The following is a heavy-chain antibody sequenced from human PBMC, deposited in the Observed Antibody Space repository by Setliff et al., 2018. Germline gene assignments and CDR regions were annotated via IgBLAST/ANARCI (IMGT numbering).Heavy chain of an antibody. D-gene: IGHD3-3*01. Sequence: SETLSLTCTVSGDSISSRTYYWSWIRQPAGKGLEWIGHIYTSWSTIYNPSLKSRLTISLDTSKNQFSLNLSSVTAADTAVYYCARMSGFLYLDVWGNGTTVTVSS. CDR1: GDSISSRTYY. J-gene: IGHJ6*03. CDR2: IYTSWST. V-gene: IGHV4-61*09. CDR3: ARMSGFLYLDV.